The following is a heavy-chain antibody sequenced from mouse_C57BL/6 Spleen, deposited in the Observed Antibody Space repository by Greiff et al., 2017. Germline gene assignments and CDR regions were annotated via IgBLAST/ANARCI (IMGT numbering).Heavy chain of an antibody. D-gene: IGHD1-1*01. CDR3: ARRYGSSYVDY. V-gene: IGHV1-54*01. CDR1: GYAFTNYL. Sequence: VQLVESGAELVRPGTSVKVSCKASGYAFTNYLIEWVKQRPGQGLEWIGVINPGRGGTNYNEKFKGKATLTADKSSSTAYMQLSSLTSEDSAVYFCARRYGSSYVDYWGQGTTLTVSS. CDR2: INPGRGGT. J-gene: IGHJ2*01.